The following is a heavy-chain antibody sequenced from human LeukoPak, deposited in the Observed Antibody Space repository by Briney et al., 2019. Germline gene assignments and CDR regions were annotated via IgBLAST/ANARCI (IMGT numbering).Heavy chain of an antibody. CDR3: ARPPRGFKNWDYYYYMDV. Sequence: ASVKVSCKASGYTFTGYYMHWVRQAPGQGLEWMGWINPNSGGTNYTQKFQGRVTMTRDTSISTAYMELSRLRSDDTAVYYCARPPRGFKNWDYYYYMDVWGKGTTVTVSS. V-gene: IGHV1-2*02. CDR1: GYTFTGYY. J-gene: IGHJ6*03. CDR2: INPNSGGT. D-gene: IGHD7-27*01.